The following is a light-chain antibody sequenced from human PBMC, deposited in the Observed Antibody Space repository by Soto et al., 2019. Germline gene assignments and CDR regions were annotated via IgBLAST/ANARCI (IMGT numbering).Light chain of an antibody. V-gene: IGKV3-15*01. CDR1: QSVNSN. J-gene: IGKJ1*01. CDR3: QQYNNWWT. CDR2: GAS. Sequence: EIVMTQSPATLSVSPGERATLSCRASQSVNSNLAWYQQKPGQAPRLLISGASTMATGIPARFSGSGSETEFTLTISSLQSEDFAVYYCQQYNNWWTFGQGTKVEMK.